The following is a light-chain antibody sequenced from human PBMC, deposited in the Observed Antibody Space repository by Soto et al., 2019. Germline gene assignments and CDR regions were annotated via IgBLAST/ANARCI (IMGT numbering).Light chain of an antibody. CDR3: QQYENSTIT. CDR1: ESIRSNS. Sequence: ETVLTQSPGTLSLSPGETATLSCRASESIRSNSLAWYQQKPGQPPRLLIYGASNRATDSPDRFSGSGSGTDFTLTITRLESEDFAVYDCQQYENSTITFGQGTRLDIK. V-gene: IGKV3-20*01. J-gene: IGKJ5*01. CDR2: GAS.